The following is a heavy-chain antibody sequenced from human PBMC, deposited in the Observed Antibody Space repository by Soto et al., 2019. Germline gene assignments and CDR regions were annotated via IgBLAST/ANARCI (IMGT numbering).Heavy chain of an antibody. CDR1: GFTFSSYW. V-gene: IGHV3-7*01. D-gene: IGHD1-1*01. J-gene: IGHJ5*02. Sequence: GGSLRLSCAASGFTFSSYWMSWVRQAPGKGLEWVANIKQDGSEKYYVDSVKGRFTISRDNAKNSLYLQMNSLRAEDTAVYYCATPRLRAGTTGDWFDPWGQGTLVTVSS. CDR2: IKQDGSEK. CDR3: ATPRLRAGTTGDWFDP.